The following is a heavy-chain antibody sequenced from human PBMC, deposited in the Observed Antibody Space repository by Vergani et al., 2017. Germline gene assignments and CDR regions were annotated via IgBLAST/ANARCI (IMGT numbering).Heavy chain of an antibody. Sequence: QVQLVESGGGVVQPGRSLRLSCVASGFTLTGYAMHWVRQAPGKGLEWVAVISSDGSFEDYAESVKGRFSISRDNSKNTLYMEMNSLGAEDTAVYFCARDSFGLVVLQFWGQGTLVTVSS. CDR2: ISSDGSFE. CDR3: ARDSFGLVVLQF. CDR1: GFTLTGYA. J-gene: IGHJ4*01. V-gene: IGHV3-30-3*01. D-gene: IGHD3/OR15-3a*01.